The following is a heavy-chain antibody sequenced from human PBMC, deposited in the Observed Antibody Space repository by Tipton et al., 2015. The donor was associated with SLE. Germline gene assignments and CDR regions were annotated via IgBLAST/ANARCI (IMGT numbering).Heavy chain of an antibody. CDR2: IYDNEDT. V-gene: IGHV4-59*01. Sequence: TLSLTCTVSGDSIRGYFWNWVRQPPGKGLEWIGYIYDNEDTNYNPSLRSRVTISPGTSKNQFSLKLTSATAADTAVYFCARHHSLLRRFDPWGQGTLVTVSS. D-gene: IGHD5-12*01. J-gene: IGHJ5*02. CDR1: GDSIRGYF. CDR3: ARHHSLLRRFDP.